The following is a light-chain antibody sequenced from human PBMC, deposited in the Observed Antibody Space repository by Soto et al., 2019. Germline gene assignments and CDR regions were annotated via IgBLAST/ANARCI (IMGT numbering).Light chain of an antibody. V-gene: IGKV1-5*01. Sequence: DIQMTQSPSTLSASVGDRVTITCRASQSISGCLAWYQQKPGKAPKFLIYDVSTWESGVPSSFSGSGSGTEFTLMITGLQPDDFATYYCQQYDHYPLTFGGGTKVDIK. CDR3: QQYDHYPLT. J-gene: IGKJ4*01. CDR2: DVS. CDR1: QSISGC.